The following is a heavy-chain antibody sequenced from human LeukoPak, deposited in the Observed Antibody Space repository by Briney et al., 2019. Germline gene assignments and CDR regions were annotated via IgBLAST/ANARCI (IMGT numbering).Heavy chain of an antibody. D-gene: IGHD3-22*01. CDR3: ARVPDDRAYYYFDY. V-gene: IGHV3-7*01. Sequence: GGSLRLSCAASGFTFSSYWMTWVRQASGKGLEWVANIKQDGSEKYYVDSVKGRFTISRDNSKNTLYLQMNSLRAEDTAVYYCARVPDDRAYYYFDYWGQGTLVTVSS. CDR2: IKQDGSEK. J-gene: IGHJ4*02. CDR1: GFTFSSYW.